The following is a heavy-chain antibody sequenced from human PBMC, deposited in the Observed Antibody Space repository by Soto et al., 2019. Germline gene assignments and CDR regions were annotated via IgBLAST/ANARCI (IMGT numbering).Heavy chain of an antibody. CDR3: ARVRRGIAARRDYYYGMDV. D-gene: IGHD6-6*01. J-gene: IGHJ6*02. V-gene: IGHV3-53*01. Sequence: HPGGSLRLSCAASGFTVSSNYMSWVRQAPGKGLEWVSVIYSGGSTYYADSVKGRFTISRDNSKNTLYLQMNSLRAEDTAVYYCARVRRGIAARRDYYYGMDVWGQGTTVTVSS. CDR2: IYSGGST. CDR1: GFTVSSNY.